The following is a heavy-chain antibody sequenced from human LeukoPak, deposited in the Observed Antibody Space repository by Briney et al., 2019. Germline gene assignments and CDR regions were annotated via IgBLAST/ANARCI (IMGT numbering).Heavy chain of an antibody. CDR1: GFIVSSNY. Sequence: PGGSLRLSCAASGFIVSSNYMSWVRQAPGKGLEWVSIISASGGTTYYAGSVKGRFTISRDNSKNTLYLQMNSLRAEDTAVYYCAKGVGTTTGYFDYWGQGTLVTVSS. J-gene: IGHJ4*02. V-gene: IGHV3-23*01. CDR2: ISASGGTT. CDR3: AKGVGTTTGYFDY. D-gene: IGHD1-26*01.